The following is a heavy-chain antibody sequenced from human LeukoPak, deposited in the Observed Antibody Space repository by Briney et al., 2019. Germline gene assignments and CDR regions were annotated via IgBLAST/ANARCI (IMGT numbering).Heavy chain of an antibody. CDR2: ISSSSSYI. J-gene: IGHJ4*02. D-gene: IGHD2-15*01. V-gene: IGHV3-21*01. CDR3: ARGLVPVVAATRGLYYFDY. Sequence: GRSLRLSCAASGFTFSSYSMNWVRQAPGKGLEWVSSISSSSSYIYYADSVKGRFTISRDNAKNSLYLQMNSLRAEDTAVYYCARGLVPVVAATRGLYYFDYWGQGTLVTVSS. CDR1: GFTFSSYS.